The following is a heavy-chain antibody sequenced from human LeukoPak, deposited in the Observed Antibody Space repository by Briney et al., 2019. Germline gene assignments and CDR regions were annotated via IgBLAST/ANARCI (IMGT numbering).Heavy chain of an antibody. J-gene: IGHJ4*02. CDR1: GFTFSSYA. D-gene: IGHD4-23*01. V-gene: IGHV3-23*01. Sequence: GASLRLSCAASGFTFSSYAMSWVRQAPGKGLEWVSAISGSGGGTYYADSVKGRFTISRDNSKNTLYLQMNSLRAEDTAVYYCAKRPNYGGSSGSYFDYWGQGTLVTVSS. CDR3: AKRPNYGGSSGSYFDY. CDR2: ISGSGGGT.